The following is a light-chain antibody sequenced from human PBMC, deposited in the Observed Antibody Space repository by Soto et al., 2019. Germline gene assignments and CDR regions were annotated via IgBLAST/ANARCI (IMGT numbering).Light chain of an antibody. V-gene: IGKV3-20*01. CDR1: QSVSSDY. Sequence: EIVLKQSPGTLSLSPGERATLSCRASQSVSSDYLAWYQQKPGQAPRLLIYGASSRATGIPDSFSGNGSGTDFTITISRLEPEDVPVYYCQQYGTSPVTFGGGTKVEIK. J-gene: IGKJ4*01. CDR3: QQYGTSPVT. CDR2: GAS.